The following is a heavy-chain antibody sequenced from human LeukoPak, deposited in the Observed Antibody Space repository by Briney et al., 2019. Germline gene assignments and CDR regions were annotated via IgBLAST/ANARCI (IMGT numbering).Heavy chain of an antibody. Sequence: SETLSLTCAVYGGSFSGYYWSWIRQPPGKRLEWIGEINHSGSTNYNPSLKSRVTISVDTSKNQFSLKLSSVTAADTAVYYCARGLGDILTGYQNGPGDYWGQGTLVTVSS. V-gene: IGHV4-34*01. CDR1: GGSFSGYY. D-gene: IGHD3-9*01. J-gene: IGHJ4*02. CDR3: ARGLGDILTGYQNGPGDY. CDR2: INHSGST.